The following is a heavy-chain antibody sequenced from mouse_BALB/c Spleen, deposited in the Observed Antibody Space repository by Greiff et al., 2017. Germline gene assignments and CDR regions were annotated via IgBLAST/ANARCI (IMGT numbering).Heavy chain of an antibody. CDR1: GYTFTSYW. CDR2: INPSTGYT. Sequence: VQLQQSGAELAKPGASVKMSCKASGYTFTSYWMHWVKQRPGQGLEWIGYINPSTGYTEYNQKFKDKATLTADKSSSTAYMQLSSLTSEDSAVYYCARSRNGYDEAWFAYWGQGTLVTVSA. V-gene: IGHV1-7*01. J-gene: IGHJ3*01. CDR3: ARSRNGYDEAWFAY. D-gene: IGHD2-2*01.